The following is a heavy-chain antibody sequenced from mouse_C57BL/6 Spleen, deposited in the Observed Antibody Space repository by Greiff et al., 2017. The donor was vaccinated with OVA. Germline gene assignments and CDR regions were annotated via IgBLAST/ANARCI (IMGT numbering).Heavy chain of an antibody. CDR1: GYTFTSYW. D-gene: IGHD2-5*01. Sequence: QVQLQQPGAELVKPGASVKLSCKASGYTFTSYWMHWVKQRPGQGLEWIGMIHPNSGSTNYNEKFKSKGTLTVDKSSSTAYMQLSSLTSEDSAVYYCARRAYYSNYGDYWGQGTTLTVSS. V-gene: IGHV1-64*01. CDR3: ARRAYYSNYGDY. CDR2: IHPNSGST. J-gene: IGHJ2*01.